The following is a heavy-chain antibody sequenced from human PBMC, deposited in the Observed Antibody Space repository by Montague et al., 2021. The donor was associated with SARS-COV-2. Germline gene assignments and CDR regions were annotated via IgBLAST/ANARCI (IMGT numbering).Heavy chain of an antibody. CDR2: IYDNGYT. D-gene: IGHD3-22*01. CDR3: SRGGATYYYDTSGYVNAFDP. CDR1: GDSISTYY. V-gene: IGHV4-59*01. Sequence: SETLSLTCTVSGDSISTYYWCWIRQPPGKGLEWIGYIYDNGYTNYNPSLKSRVTISVDTSKNQFSLRLSSVTAADTAVYFCSRGGATYYYDTSGYVNAFDPWGQGTMVTVSS. J-gene: IGHJ3*01.